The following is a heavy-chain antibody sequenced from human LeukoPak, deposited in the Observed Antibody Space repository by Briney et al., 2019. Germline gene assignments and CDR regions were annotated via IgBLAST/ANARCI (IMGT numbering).Heavy chain of an antibody. CDR2: INHSGST. CDR1: GGSFSGYY. CDR3: ARRKSSYYDIKHFDY. D-gene: IGHD3-9*01. Sequence: SETLSLTCAVYGGSFSGYYWSWIRQPPGKGLEWIGEINHSGSTNYNPSLKSRVTISVDTSKNQFSLKLSSVTAADTAVYYCARRKSSYYDIKHFDYWGQGTLVTVSS. J-gene: IGHJ4*02. V-gene: IGHV4-34*01.